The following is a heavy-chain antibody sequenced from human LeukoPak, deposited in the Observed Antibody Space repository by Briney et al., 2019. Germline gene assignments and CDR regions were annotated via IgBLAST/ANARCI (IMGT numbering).Heavy chain of an antibody. CDR3: ANRMVRGVIITAFDI. D-gene: IGHD3-10*01. CDR2: IYHSGST. Sequence: PSETLSLTCAVSGGSISSSNWWGWVRQPPGKGLEWIGEIYHSGSTNYNPSLKSRVTISVDKSKNQFSLKLSSVTAADTAVYYCANRMVRGVIITAFDIWGQGTMVTVSS. V-gene: IGHV4-4*02. J-gene: IGHJ3*02. CDR1: GGSISSSNW.